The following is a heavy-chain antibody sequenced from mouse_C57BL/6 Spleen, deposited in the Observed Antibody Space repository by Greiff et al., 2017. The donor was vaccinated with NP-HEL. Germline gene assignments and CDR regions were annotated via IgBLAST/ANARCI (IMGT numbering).Heavy chain of an antibody. CDR2: IDPSDSET. CDR1: GYTFTSYW. J-gene: IGHJ3*01. Sequence: QVQLQQPGAELVRPGSSVKLSCKASGYTFTSYWMHWVKQRPIQGLEWIGNIDPSDSETHYNQKFKDKATLSVDKSSSTAYMQLSSLTSEDSAVYYCAREGSPWFAYWGQGTLVTVSA. V-gene: IGHV1-52*01. CDR3: AREGSPWFAY.